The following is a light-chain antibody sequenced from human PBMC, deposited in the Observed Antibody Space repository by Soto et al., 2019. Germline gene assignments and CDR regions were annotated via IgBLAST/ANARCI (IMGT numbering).Light chain of an antibody. CDR3: QQYGRSQFT. CDR1: QSVTNN. CDR2: GAS. Sequence: IVMTQSPATLSVSPGETVTLSCRASQSVTNNLAWYQQKPGQAPRVVIYGASTRATGIPEGFSGSGSRTDFTLTISRLEPEDFAVYYCQQYGRSQFTFGPGTKVDIK. J-gene: IGKJ3*01. V-gene: IGKV3-20*01.